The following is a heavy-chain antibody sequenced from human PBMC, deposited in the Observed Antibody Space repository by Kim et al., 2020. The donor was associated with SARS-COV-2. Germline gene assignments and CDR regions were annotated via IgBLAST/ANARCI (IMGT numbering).Heavy chain of an antibody. CDR2: IYYRGTT. CDR3: ARRDYGDPSRFDY. D-gene: IGHD4-17*01. V-gene: IGHV4-39*01. Sequence: SETLSLTCSVSGGAVSSSNYYWGWIRQPPGKGLEWIGTIYYRGTTNYNSSLKSRVTISVDTSKNQFSLKLNSVTAADTAVYYCARRDYGDPSRFDYWGQGTLVTVSS. J-gene: IGHJ4*02. CDR1: GGAVSSSNYY.